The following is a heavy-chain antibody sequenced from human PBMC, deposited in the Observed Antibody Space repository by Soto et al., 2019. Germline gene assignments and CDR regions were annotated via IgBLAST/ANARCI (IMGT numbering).Heavy chain of an antibody. Sequence: PSETLSLTCTVAVGSISSYYWSWIRQPPGKGLEWIGYIYYSGSTNYNPSLKSRVTISVDTSKNQFSLKLSSVTAADTAVYYCARFYSSPWFDTWGQGTVVTVSS. J-gene: IGHJ5*02. CDR1: VGSISSYY. CDR2: IYYSGST. V-gene: IGHV4-59*01. CDR3: ARFYSSPWFDT. D-gene: IGHD6-13*01.